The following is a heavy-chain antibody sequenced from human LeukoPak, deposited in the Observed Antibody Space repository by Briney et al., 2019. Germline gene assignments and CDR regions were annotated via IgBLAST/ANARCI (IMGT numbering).Heavy chain of an antibody. CDR3: ARDLRSSSWSYYFDY. CDR2: VFYSGST. CDR1: GDSIREYY. V-gene: IGHV4-59*01. D-gene: IGHD6-13*01. Sequence: PSETLSPTCTVSGDSIREYYWSWIRQPPGKGLEWIGYVFYSGSTNYNPSLKSRVTTSVDTSKNQLSLKLSSVTAADTAVYYCARDLRSSSWSYYFDYWGQGTLVTVSS. J-gene: IGHJ4*02.